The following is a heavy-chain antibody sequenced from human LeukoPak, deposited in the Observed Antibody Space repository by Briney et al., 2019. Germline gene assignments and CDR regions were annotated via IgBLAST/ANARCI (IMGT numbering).Heavy chain of an antibody. V-gene: IGHV3-21*01. CDR3: AREAPGAFDI. Sequence: GGSLRLSCAASGFTFSSYSMNWVRQAPGKGLEWVSSISSSSSYIYYADSVKGRFTISRDNAKNSLYLQMSSLRAEDTAVYYCAREAPGAFDIWGQGTMVTVSS. CDR2: ISSSSSYI. J-gene: IGHJ3*02. CDR1: GFTFSSYS.